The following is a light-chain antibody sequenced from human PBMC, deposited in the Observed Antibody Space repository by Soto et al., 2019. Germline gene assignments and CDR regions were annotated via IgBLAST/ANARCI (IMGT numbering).Light chain of an antibody. V-gene: IGLV2-14*01. CDR1: MRDVGAYNL. CDR3: SSYTVINSVV. CDR2: EVS. Sequence: QSALTQPASVSGSAGQSITISCSGTMRDVGAYNLVSWYQQHPGTAPKLIIYEVSNRPSGVSNRFSGSKSGNTASLTISGLQAEDEADYYCSSYTVINSVVFGGGTKLTVL. J-gene: IGLJ2*01.